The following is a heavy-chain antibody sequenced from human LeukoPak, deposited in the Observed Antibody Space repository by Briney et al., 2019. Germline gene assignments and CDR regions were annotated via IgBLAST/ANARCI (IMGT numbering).Heavy chain of an antibody. CDR2: NYPTGDT. D-gene: IGHD3-16*01. CDR1: GVSVTNCY. CDR3: ARDLTARGSFDY. Sequence: PSETLSLTCSVSGVSVTNCYWSWVRQPAGKRLEWIGRNYPTGDTIYNPSLKSRVTMSVDMSKNHLALKLTCGTAADAAVYYCARDLTARGSFDYWGQGILVSVSS. J-gene: IGHJ4*02. V-gene: IGHV4-4*07.